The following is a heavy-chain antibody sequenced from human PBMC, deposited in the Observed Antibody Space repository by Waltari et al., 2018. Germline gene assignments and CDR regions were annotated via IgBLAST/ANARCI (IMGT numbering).Heavy chain of an antibody. Sequence: QVQLQESGPGLVKPSQTLSLTCTVSGCSISSGGYYWSWIRQHPGKGLEWIGYIYYSGSTYYNPSLKSRVTISVDTSKNQFSLKLSSVTAADTAVYYCASWAIFGVVTRISDYWGQGTLVTVSS. D-gene: IGHD3-3*01. CDR3: ASWAIFGVVTRISDY. V-gene: IGHV4-31*03. J-gene: IGHJ4*02. CDR1: GCSISSGGYY. CDR2: IYYSGST.